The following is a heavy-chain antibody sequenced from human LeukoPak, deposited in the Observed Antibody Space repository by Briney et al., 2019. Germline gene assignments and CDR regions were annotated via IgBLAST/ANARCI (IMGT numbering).Heavy chain of an antibody. D-gene: IGHD6-19*01. CDR1: GGSISSYY. CDR3: ARALNRSGWYYFDY. V-gene: IGHV4-59*01. Sequence: SETLSLTCTVSGGSISSYYWSWIRQPPGKGLEWIGCIYYSGSTNYNPSLKSRVTISVDTSKNQFSLRLSSVTAADTAVYYCARALNRSGWYYFDYWGQGTLVTVSS. J-gene: IGHJ4*02. CDR2: IYYSGST.